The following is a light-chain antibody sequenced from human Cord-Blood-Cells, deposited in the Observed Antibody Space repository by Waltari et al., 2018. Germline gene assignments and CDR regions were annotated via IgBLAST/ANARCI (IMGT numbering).Light chain of an antibody. CDR1: SSDVGGYNY. J-gene: IGLJ1*01. V-gene: IGLV2-14*01. Sequence: QSALTQPASVSGSPGQSTTIPCTGTSSDVGGYNYASWYQQHPGKAPKLMIYDVSNRPSGVSNRFSGSKSGNTASLTISGLQAEDEADYYCSSYTSSSTLVFGTGTKVTVL. CDR2: DVS. CDR3: SSYTSSSTLV.